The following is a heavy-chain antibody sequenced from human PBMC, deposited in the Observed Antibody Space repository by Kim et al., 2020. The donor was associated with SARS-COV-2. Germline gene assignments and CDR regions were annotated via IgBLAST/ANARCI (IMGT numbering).Heavy chain of an antibody. D-gene: IGHD3-10*01. J-gene: IGHJ5*02. CDR3: AKSRVLLWFGEYPDWFDP. V-gene: IGHV3-9*01. Sequence: KGRFTISRDNAKNSLYLQRNSLRAEDTALYYCAKSRVLLWFGEYPDWFDPWGQGTLVTVSS.